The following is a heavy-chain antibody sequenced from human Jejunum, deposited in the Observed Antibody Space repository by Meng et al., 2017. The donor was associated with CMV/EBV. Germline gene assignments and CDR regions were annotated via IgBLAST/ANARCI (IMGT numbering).Heavy chain of an antibody. J-gene: IGHJ4*02. CDR2: IYYSGST. CDR3: ARGGTVTNAAY. D-gene: IGHD4-11*01. Sequence: CTVPGGSISNGRYYWSRIRQHPGKGLEWIGYIYYSGSTCYNPSLKSRVTISVDTSKNQFSLNLSSVTAADTAVYYCARGGTVTNAAYWGQGTLVTVSS. CDR1: GGSISNGRYY. V-gene: IGHV4-31*03.